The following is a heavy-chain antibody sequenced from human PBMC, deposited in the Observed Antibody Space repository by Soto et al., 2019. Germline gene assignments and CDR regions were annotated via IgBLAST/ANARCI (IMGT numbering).Heavy chain of an antibody. J-gene: IGHJ4*02. CDR2: IIPIFGTP. Sequence: QVQLVQSGAEVKKPGSSVKVSCRASGGTFNNYVINWVRQAPGQGLEWMAGIIPIFGTPNYAQKFQGRVTITADKSTSTAYMELNNLRSEDTAVYYCAGRCDGTNCLAHFDYWGQGTLVTVSS. CDR3: AGRCDGTNCLAHFDY. D-gene: IGHD2-2*01. V-gene: IGHV1-69*06. CDR1: GGTFNNYV.